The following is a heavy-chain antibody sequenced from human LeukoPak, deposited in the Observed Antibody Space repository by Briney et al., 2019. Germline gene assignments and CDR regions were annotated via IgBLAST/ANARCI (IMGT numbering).Heavy chain of an antibody. CDR3: ARVADRFGYNYGIDEYFDY. CDR1: GGSIKSYY. J-gene: IGHJ4*02. Sequence: SETLSLTCTVSGGSIKSYYWSWIRQPAGEGLEWLGHIYASGTTNYNPSLNSRVTMSVDTSKNQFALRLASVTAADTAVYYCARVADRFGYNYGIDEYFDYWGQGTLVTVSS. V-gene: IGHV4-4*07. CDR2: IYASGTT. D-gene: IGHD5-18*01.